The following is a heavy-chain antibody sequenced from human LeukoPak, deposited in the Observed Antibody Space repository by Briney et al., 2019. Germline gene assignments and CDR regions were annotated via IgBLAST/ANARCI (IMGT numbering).Heavy chain of an antibody. D-gene: IGHD6-13*01. CDR1: GYTLTELS. V-gene: IGHV1-24*01. CDR3: AREEQQLYAFDI. Sequence: ASVKVSCKVSGYTLTELSMHWVRQAPGKGLEWMGGFDPEDGETIYAQKFQGRVTMTEDTSTDTAYMELSSLRSDDTAVYYCAREEQQLYAFDIWGQGTMVTVSS. J-gene: IGHJ3*02. CDR2: FDPEDGET.